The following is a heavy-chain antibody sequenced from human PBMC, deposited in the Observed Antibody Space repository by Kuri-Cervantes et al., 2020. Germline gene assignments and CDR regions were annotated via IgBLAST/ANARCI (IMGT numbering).Heavy chain of an antibody. D-gene: IGHD6-13*01. CDR2: IRSKANSYAT. V-gene: IGHV3-73*01. J-gene: IGHJ4*02. Sequence: GGSLRLSCAASGFTFSGSAMHWVRQASGKGLEWVGRIRSKANSYATAYAASVKGRFTISRDDSKNTAYLQMNSLKTEDTAVYYCAKDSGYSSSWYVDWGQGTLVTVSS. CDR1: GFTFSGSA. CDR3: AKDSGYSSSWYVD.